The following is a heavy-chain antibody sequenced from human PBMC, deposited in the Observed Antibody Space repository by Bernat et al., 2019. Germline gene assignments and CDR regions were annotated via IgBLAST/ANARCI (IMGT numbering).Heavy chain of an antibody. Sequence: EVQLVESGGGLVKPGGSLRLSCAASGFTFSSYSMNWVRQAPGKGLEWVSSISSSSSYIYYADSMKGRFTISRDNAKNSLYLQMNSLRAEDTAVYYCASDGLGWDYYYYGMDVWGQGTTVTVSS. CDR3: ASDGLGWDYYYYGMDV. D-gene: IGHD1-26*01. CDR2: ISSSSSYI. J-gene: IGHJ6*02. V-gene: IGHV3-21*01. CDR1: GFTFSSYS.